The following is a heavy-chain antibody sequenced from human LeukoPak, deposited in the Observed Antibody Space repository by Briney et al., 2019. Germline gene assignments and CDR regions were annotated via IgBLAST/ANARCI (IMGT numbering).Heavy chain of an antibody. CDR3: ARVGYTSGWFRD. CDR1: GFKFSDHY. CDR2: SRNKASSYTT. V-gene: IGHV3-72*01. J-gene: IGHJ4*02. D-gene: IGHD6-19*01. Sequence: QSGGSLRLSCAASGFKFSDHYIDWVRQAPGKGLEWVGRSRNKASSYTTEYAASVEGRFTISRDVSESSLYLQMNSLRTEDTAVYYCARVGYTSGWFRDWGQGTLVTVSS.